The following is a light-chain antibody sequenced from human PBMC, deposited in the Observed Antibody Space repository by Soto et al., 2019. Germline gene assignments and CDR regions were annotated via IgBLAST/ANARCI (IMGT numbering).Light chain of an antibody. CDR1: PSVLYSSNNQNY. CDR2: WAS. Sequence: DIVMTQSPDSLAVSLGERATINCKSSPSVLYSSNNQNYLAWYQQKPGQPPKLLLYWASTRASGVPDRFSGSGSGTDLTLPISSLQAEDVAVYYCQQYYSTPWTFGQGTKVEIK. J-gene: IGKJ1*01. CDR3: QQYYSTPWT. V-gene: IGKV4-1*01.